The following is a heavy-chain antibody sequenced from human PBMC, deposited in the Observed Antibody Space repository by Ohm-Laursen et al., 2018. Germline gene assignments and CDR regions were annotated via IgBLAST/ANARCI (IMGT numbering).Heavy chain of an antibody. V-gene: IGHV3-53*01. J-gene: IGHJ4*02. Sequence: SLRLSCTASGFTVSSSYMSWVRQPPGKGLEWVSVIYSGGNADYADSVKGRFIISRDNSKNTLYLQMNSLRAEDTAVYYCAKDARAVAGTADYWGQGTLVTVSS. CDR2: IYSGGNA. D-gene: IGHD6-19*01. CDR3: AKDARAVAGTADY. CDR1: GFTVSSSY.